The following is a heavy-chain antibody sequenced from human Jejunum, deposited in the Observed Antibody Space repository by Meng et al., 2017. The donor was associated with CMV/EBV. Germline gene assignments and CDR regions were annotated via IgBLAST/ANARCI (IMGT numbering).Heavy chain of an antibody. J-gene: IGHJ4*02. D-gene: IGHD6-13*01. CDR1: GFTFSTYS. Sequence: RVESGCVRGKPWGALGLSCAASGFTFSTYSMNWFRQAPGEGLEWVVAISSDSNFIYYADSVKGRFTISSDNAKNSLYLQMNSLRAEDTAVYSCARSPPISRWDYWGQGTLVTVSS. CDR2: ISSDSNFI. CDR3: ARSPPISRWDY. V-gene: IGHV3-21*01.